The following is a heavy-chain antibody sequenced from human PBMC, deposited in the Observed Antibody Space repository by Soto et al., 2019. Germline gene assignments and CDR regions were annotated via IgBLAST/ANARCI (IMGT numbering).Heavy chain of an antibody. CDR2: ISGGDGSP. Sequence: GGSLRLSCVASGFTFSSYAMTWVRQAPGKGLEWVSAISGGDGSPSYAYSVKGRFTISRDNSKNTLYLHMNSLRADDTAAYYCAKWHTYNYDSLAFSGFDCWGQGTQVTVSS. J-gene: IGHJ4*02. CDR3: AKWHTYNYDSLAFSGFDC. CDR1: GFTFSSYA. D-gene: IGHD3-16*01. V-gene: IGHV3-23*01.